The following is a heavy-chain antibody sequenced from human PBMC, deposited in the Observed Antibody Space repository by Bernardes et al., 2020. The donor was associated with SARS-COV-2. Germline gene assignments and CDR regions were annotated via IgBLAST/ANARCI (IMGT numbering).Heavy chain of an antibody. CDR2: IRSRSHGGTT. CDR3: TRAYFFGSGTYYEDYFDH. J-gene: IGHJ4*02. V-gene: IGHV3-49*04. Sequence: GGSLRLSCITSGFSFGDYGMSWVRQAPGKGLEWLGFIRSRSHGGTTEYAASVRGRFTVSRDDSKSIAYLQMNSLNIDDTAVYYCTRAYFFGSGTYYEDYFDHWGQGTLVTVSS. D-gene: IGHD3-10*01. CDR1: GFSFGDYG.